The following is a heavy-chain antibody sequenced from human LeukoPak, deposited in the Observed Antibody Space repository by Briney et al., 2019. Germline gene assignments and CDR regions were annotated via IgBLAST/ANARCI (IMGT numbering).Heavy chain of an antibody. CDR2: FDPEDGET. J-gene: IGHJ4*02. Sequence: ASVKVSCKVSGYTLTELSMHWVRQAPGKGLEWMGGFDPEDGETIYAQKFQGRVTMTEDTSTDTAYMELSSLRSEDTAVYYCATLAALGPSITGTNWGQGTLVTVSS. V-gene: IGHV1-24*01. CDR1: GYTLTELS. CDR3: ATLAALGPSITGTN. D-gene: IGHD1-7*01.